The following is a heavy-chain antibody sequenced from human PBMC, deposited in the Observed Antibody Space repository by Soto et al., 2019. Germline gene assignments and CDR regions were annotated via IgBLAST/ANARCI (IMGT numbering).Heavy chain of an antibody. CDR1: GFTFSSYA. J-gene: IGHJ4*02. Sequence: GGSLRLSCAASGFTFSSYAMSWVRQAPGKGLEWVSAISGSGGSTYYADSVKGRFTISRDNSKNTLYLQMNSLRAEDTAVYYCAKGSTDVDTAMAFDYWGQGTLVTVSS. V-gene: IGHV3-23*01. D-gene: IGHD5-18*01. CDR2: ISGSGGST. CDR3: AKGSTDVDTAMAFDY.